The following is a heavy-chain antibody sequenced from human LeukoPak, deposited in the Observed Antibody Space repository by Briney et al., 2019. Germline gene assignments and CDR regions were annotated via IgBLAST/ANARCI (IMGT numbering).Heavy chain of an antibody. CDR2: IYYSGST. V-gene: IGHV4-59*01. Sequence: SETLSLTCTVSGGSISSYYWSWIRQPPGKGLEWIGYIYYSGSTNYNPSLKSRVTISVDTSKNQFSLKLSSVTAADTAVYYCAREGGLGLFGYWGQGTLVTVSS. CDR3: AREGGLGLFGY. CDR1: GGSISSYY. D-gene: IGHD6-19*01. J-gene: IGHJ4*02.